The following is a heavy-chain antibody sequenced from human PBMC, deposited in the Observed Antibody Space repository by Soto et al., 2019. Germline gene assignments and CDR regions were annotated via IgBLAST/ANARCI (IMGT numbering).Heavy chain of an antibody. CDR1: GFIFSSYD. J-gene: IGHJ6*02. CDR2: ISYDGSKK. Sequence: QVQLVESGGGVVQPGRSLRLSCAASGFIFSSYDMHWVRQAPGKGLEWVAVISYDGSKKYYADSVKGRLTISRDNSKNTLYLQMNSLRAEDTAVYYCAKDGHNDDDFWSGCGMDVWGQGTTVTVSS. CDR3: AKDGHNDDDFWSGCGMDV. V-gene: IGHV3-30*18. D-gene: IGHD3-3*01.